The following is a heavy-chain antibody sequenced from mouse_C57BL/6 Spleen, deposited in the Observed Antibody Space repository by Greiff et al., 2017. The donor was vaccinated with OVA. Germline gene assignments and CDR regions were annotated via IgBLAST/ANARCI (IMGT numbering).Heavy chain of an antibody. CDR1: GYTFTSYG. D-gene: IGHD1-1*02. Sequence: QVQLQQSGAELVRPGASVKLSCKASGYTFTSYGISWVKQRTGQGLEWIGEIYPRSGNTYYNEKFKGKATLTADKSSSTAYMELRSLTSEDSAVDFCSRSDYGGFDVWGTGTTVTVSS. J-gene: IGHJ1*03. CDR3: SRSDYGGFDV. V-gene: IGHV1-81*01. CDR2: IYPRSGNT.